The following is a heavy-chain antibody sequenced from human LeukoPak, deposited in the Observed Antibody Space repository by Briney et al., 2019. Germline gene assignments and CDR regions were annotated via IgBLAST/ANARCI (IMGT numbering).Heavy chain of an antibody. V-gene: IGHV3-23*01. Sequence: PGGSLRLSCAASGFTFSSYAMSWVRQAPGKGLEWVSNISGSGVSGGNTYYADSVKGRFTISRDNSKNTLCLQMNSLRTEDTAVYYCAKSGNNRFDYWGQGTLVTVSS. J-gene: IGHJ4*02. CDR2: ISGSGVSGGNT. CDR3: AKSGNNRFDY. D-gene: IGHD4-23*01. CDR1: GFTFSSYA.